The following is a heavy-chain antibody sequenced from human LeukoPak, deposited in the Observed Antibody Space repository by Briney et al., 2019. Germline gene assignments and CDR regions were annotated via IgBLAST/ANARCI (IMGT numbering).Heavy chain of an antibody. CDR1: GGSVSSYY. CDR2: IPDSGT. V-gene: IGHV4-59*08. Sequence: PSETLSLTCTVSGGSVSSYYWSWIRQPPGKGLEWIGYIPDSGTNYNPSLKSRVTISVDTSKNQFSLKLTSVTAADTAVYYCARHGGGYSFDYWGQGTLVTVSS. D-gene: IGHD5-24*01. J-gene: IGHJ4*02. CDR3: ARHGGGYSFDY.